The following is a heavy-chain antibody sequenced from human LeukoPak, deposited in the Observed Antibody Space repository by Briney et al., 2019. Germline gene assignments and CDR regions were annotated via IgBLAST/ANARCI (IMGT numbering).Heavy chain of an antibody. J-gene: IGHJ4*02. Sequence: GGSLRLSCVASGFTFSTYAMSWVRQAPGKGLEWVSGISISGGSTYYADSVKGRFTISKDNSKSTLYLQMNSLRAEDTAVYYCAKDHTVGATFGVYFDYWGQGTLVTVSS. V-gene: IGHV3-23*01. CDR2: ISISGGST. CDR3: AKDHTVGATFGVYFDY. D-gene: IGHD1-26*01. CDR1: GFTFSTYA.